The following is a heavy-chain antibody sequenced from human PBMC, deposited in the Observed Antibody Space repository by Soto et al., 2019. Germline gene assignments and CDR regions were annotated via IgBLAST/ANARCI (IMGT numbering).Heavy chain of an antibody. CDR1: GFTFSNFE. Sequence: PGGSLRLSCAASGFTFSNFEMHWVRQAPGKGLEWVSHINTAGSTKYYAESVKGRFTISRDNARNSLFLQMNSLRAEDTAVYYCARAECSSPDCLTAYYSYGLDVWGQGSTVTVSS. D-gene: IGHD3-9*01. CDR3: ARAECSSPDCLTAYYSYGLDV. J-gene: IGHJ6*02. CDR2: INTAGSTK. V-gene: IGHV3-48*03.